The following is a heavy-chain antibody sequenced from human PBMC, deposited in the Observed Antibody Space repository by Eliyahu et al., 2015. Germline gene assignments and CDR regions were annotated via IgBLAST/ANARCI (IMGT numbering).Heavy chain of an antibody. J-gene: IGHJ4*02. CDR3: ARGRIQSNS. D-gene: IGHD4-11*01. CDR2: IKEDGSEK. Sequence: EVQLVESGGGLVQPGGSLRLXWVASGFTFSNYWMRWVRQAPGKGLEGVANIKEDGSEKYYVDSVKGRFTISRDNAENSLYLQMNSLRADDTAVYYCARGRIQSNSWGQGTLVTVSS. V-gene: IGHV3-7*04. CDR1: GFTFSNYW.